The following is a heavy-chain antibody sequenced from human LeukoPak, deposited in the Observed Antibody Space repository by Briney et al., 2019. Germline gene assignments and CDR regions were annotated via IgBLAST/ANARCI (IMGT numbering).Heavy chain of an antibody. D-gene: IGHD6-19*01. CDR2: INNDGSST. J-gene: IGHJ4*02. V-gene: IGHV3-74*01. CDR1: RFTFSTYW. Sequence: GGSLRLSCAASRFTFSTYWMHWVRQAPGKGLVWVSRINNDGSSTGYADSVKGRFTISRDNAKNTLYLQMNSLRAEDTAVYYCAKPQRRYSSGWELDYWGQGTLVTVSS. CDR3: AKPQRRYSSGWELDY.